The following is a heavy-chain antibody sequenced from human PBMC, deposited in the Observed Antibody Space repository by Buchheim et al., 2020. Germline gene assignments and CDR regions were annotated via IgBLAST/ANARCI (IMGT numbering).Heavy chain of an antibody. Sequence: EVQLLESGGGLVQPGGSLRLSCAASGFTFSSYAMSWVRQAPGKGLEWVSAISGSGGSTYYADSVKGRFTISRDNSKNTLYLQRNSLRAEDTAVYYCAKGGGQLTGSPYNWFDPWGQGTL. CDR1: GFTFSSYA. V-gene: IGHV3-23*01. J-gene: IGHJ5*02. D-gene: IGHD6-6*01. CDR3: AKGGGQLTGSPYNWFDP. CDR2: ISGSGGST.